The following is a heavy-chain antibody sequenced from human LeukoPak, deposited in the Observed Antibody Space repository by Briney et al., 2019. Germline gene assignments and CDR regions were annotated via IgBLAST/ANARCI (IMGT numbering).Heavy chain of an antibody. Sequence: GASVKVSCKASGYTFTGSYMHWVRQAPGQGLEWMGWINPNSGGTNYAQKFQGRVTMTRDTSISTAYMELSRLRSDDTAVYYCARVRGIVAAIRDVWGQGTTVTVSS. D-gene: IGHD2-2*02. CDR2: INPNSGGT. CDR1: GYTFTGSY. V-gene: IGHV1-2*02. J-gene: IGHJ6*02. CDR3: ARVRGIVAAIRDV.